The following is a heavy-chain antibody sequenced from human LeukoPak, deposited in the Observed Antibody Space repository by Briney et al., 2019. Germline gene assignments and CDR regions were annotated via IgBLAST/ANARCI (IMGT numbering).Heavy chain of an antibody. Sequence: PSGRSLRLSCAASGFTFSGYNMHWVRQTTGKRLEWVSSIGTSGDTYYPASVKGRFTISRENAKNSLYLHMHSLRADDTAVYYCARALGGGYYDFWGQGTLVTVSS. J-gene: IGHJ4*02. D-gene: IGHD3-22*01. CDR1: GFTFSGYN. V-gene: IGHV3-13*01. CDR3: ARALGGGYYDF. CDR2: IGTSGDT.